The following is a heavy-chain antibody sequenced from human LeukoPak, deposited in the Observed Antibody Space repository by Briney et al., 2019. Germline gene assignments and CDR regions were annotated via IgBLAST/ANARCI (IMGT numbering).Heavy chain of an antibody. CDR1: GGSISSGGYY. Sequence: SQALSLTCTVSGGSISSGGYYWSWIRQHPGKGLEWIGYIYYSGSTYYNPSLKSRVTISVDTSKNQFSLKLSSVTAADTAVYYCARVMSVTSDAFDIWGQGTMVTVSS. CDR2: IYYSGST. D-gene: IGHD4-17*01. J-gene: IGHJ3*02. V-gene: IGHV4-31*03. CDR3: ARVMSVTSDAFDI.